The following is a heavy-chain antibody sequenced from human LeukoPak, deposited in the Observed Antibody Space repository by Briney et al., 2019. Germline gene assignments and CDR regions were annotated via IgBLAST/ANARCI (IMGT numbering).Heavy chain of an antibody. J-gene: IGHJ3*02. CDR1: GGSISSCY. Sequence: SETLSLTCTVSGGSISSCYWSWIRQPPGKGLEWIGYIYYSGSTNYNPSLKSRVTISVDTSKNQFSLKLSSVTAADTAVYYCARGTDYYDSSGYPIDAFDIWGQGTMVTVSS. CDR2: IYYSGST. V-gene: IGHV4-59*01. CDR3: ARGTDYYDSSGYPIDAFDI. D-gene: IGHD3-22*01.